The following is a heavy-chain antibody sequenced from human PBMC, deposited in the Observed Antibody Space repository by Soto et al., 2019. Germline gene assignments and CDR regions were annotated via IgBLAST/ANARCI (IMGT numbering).Heavy chain of an antibody. CDR1: GGSISSSNW. CDR2: IYHSGST. Sequence: QVQLQESGPGLVKPSGTLSLTCAVSGGSISSSNWWSWVRQPPGKGLEWIGEIYHSGSTNYNLSLKRRVTISVDKSKNQFYLKLSSVTAADTGVYYCARVAVAGTMIDDWGQVTLVTVSS. V-gene: IGHV4-4*02. D-gene: IGHD6-19*01. J-gene: IGHJ4*02. CDR3: ARVAVAGTMIDD.